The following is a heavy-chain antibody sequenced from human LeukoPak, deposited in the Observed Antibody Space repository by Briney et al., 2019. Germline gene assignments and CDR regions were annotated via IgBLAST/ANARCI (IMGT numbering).Heavy chain of an antibody. CDR1: GFTFSSYA. CDR3: AREYCSGGSCYWGAFDI. D-gene: IGHD2-15*01. CDR2: ISYDGSNK. Sequence: GGSLRLSCAASGFTFSSYAMHWVRQAPGKGLEWVAAISYDGSNKYYADSVKGRFTISRDNSKNTLYLQMNSLRAEDTAVYYCAREYCSGGSCYWGAFDIWGQGTMVTVSS. J-gene: IGHJ3*02. V-gene: IGHV3-30*04.